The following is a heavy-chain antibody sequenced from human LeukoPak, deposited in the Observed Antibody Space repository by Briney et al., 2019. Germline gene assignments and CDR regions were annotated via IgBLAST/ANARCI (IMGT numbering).Heavy chain of an antibody. D-gene: IGHD3-22*01. CDR2: IYYSGST. CDR1: GGSISTGGYY. CDR3: ARAAPNYYDSSGSLRNPYFDY. Sequence: SSQTLSLTCTVSGGSISTGGYYWSWIRQHPGKGLEWIGNIYYSGSTYYSPSLKSRVTMSVDTSKNQFSLTLISVTAADTAVYFCARAAPNYYDSSGSLRNPYFDYWGQGTLVTVSS. V-gene: IGHV4-31*03. J-gene: IGHJ4*02.